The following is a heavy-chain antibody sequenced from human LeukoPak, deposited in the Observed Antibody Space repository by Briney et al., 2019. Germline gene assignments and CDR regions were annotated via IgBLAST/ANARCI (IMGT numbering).Heavy chain of an antibody. D-gene: IGHD3-10*01. CDR1: GFTFSSYA. V-gene: IGHV3-30*04. CDR2: ISYDGSNK. J-gene: IGHJ4*02. Sequence: GRPLRLSCAASGFTFSSYAMHWVRQAPGKGLEWVAVISYDGSNKYYADSVKGRFTISRDNSKNTLYLQMNSLRAEDTAVYYCAKEGEELLWFGELRDWGQGTLVTVSS. CDR3: AKEGEELLWFGELRD.